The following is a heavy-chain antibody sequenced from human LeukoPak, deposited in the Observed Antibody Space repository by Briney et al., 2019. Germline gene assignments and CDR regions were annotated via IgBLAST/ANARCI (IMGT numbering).Heavy chain of an antibody. V-gene: IGHV3-74*01. J-gene: IGHJ6*03. CDR2: INNDGNST. CDR1: GFTFSNYW. CDR3: ARGGVHGYNFYYYMDV. D-gene: IGHD2-8*01. Sequence: GGSLRLSCAASGFTFSNYWMHWVRQAPGKGLVWVSRINNDGNSTSFADSVKGRFAISRDNAKSTLFLQMSSLRAEDTAVYYCARGGVHGYNFYYYMDVWGKGTTVTVSS.